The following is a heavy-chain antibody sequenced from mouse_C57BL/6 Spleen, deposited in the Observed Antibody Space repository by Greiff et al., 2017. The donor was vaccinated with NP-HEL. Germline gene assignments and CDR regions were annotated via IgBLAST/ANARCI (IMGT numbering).Heavy chain of an antibody. CDR3: ARSGDSARFAY. CDR2: IHPNSGST. CDR1: GYTFTSYW. J-gene: IGHJ3*01. Sequence: QVQLKQPGAELVKPGASVKLSCKASGYTFTSYWMHWVKQRPGQGLEWIGMIHPNSGSTNYNEKFKSKATLTVDKSSSTAYMQLSSLTSEDSAVYYCARSGDSARFAYWGQGTLVTVSA. V-gene: IGHV1-64*01.